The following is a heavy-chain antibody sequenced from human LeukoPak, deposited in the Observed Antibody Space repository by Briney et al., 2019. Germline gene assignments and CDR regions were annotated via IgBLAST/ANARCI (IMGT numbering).Heavy chain of an antibody. V-gene: IGHV4-30-4*08. Sequence: SQTLSLTCTVSGGSISVGTYYWSWIRQPPGKGLEWIGYIYYSGSTYYNPSLKSRVSISVDTSKNLFSLKLSSVTAADTAVFYCARDRDGYNLDAFDIWGQGTMVTVSS. J-gene: IGHJ3*02. CDR3: ARDRDGYNLDAFDI. CDR1: GGSISVGTYY. D-gene: IGHD5-24*01. CDR2: IYYSGST.